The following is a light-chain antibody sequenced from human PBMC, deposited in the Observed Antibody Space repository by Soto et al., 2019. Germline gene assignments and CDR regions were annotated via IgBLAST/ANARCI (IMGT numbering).Light chain of an antibody. Sequence: DIQMTQSPSSLSASVGGRVTITCRASQSISSYLDWYQQKPGKAPKLLIYAASSLQSGVPSRVSGSGSGTDFTLTISILEPEDFAVYYSPHRSDWRITFSPLTRLEI. CDR3: PHRSDWRIT. J-gene: IGKJ5*01. CDR1: QSISSY. CDR2: AAS. V-gene: IGKV1-39*01.